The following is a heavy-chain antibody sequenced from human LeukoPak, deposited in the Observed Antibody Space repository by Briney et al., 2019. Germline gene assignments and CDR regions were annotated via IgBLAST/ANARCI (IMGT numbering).Heavy chain of an antibody. CDR2: ISAYNGNT. J-gene: IGHJ5*02. D-gene: IGHD3-9*01. CDR1: GYTFTSYG. V-gene: IGHV1-18*01. CDR3: ARDGHKYSSSSTIGFDP. Sequence: ASVKVSCKASGYTFTSYGISWVRQAPGQGLEWMGWISAYNGNTNYAQKLQGRVTMTTDTSTSTAYTELRSLRSDDTAVYYCARDGHKYSSSSTIGFDPWGQGTLVTVSS.